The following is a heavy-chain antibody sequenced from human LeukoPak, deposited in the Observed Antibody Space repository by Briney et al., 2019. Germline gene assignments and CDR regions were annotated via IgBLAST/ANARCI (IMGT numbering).Heavy chain of an antibody. CDR2: IGIDSGNT. CDR1: GFTFSDYS. D-gene: IGHD5-24*01. CDR3: ARDYKYAFDN. V-gene: IGHV3-48*01. Sequence: GGSLRLSCAASGFTFSDYSMNWVRQAPGKGLEWISYIGIDSGNTNYADSVKGRFTTSGDKAKNSLYLQMNSLRVEDTAVYYCARDYKYAFDNWGQGTLVTVSS. J-gene: IGHJ4*02.